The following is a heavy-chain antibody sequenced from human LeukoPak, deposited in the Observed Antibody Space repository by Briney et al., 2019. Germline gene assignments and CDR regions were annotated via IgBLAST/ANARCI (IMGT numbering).Heavy chain of an antibody. V-gene: IGHV1-69*04. J-gene: IGHJ4*02. CDR3: ARDYYYGSGSSFLDY. CDR2: IIPILGIA. CDR1: GGTFSSYA. Sequence: ASVKVSCKASGGTFSSYAISWVRQAPGQGLEWMGRIIPILGIANYAQKFQGRVTITADKSTSTAYMELSSLRSEDPAGYYCARDYYYGSGSSFLDYWGQGTLVTVSS. D-gene: IGHD3-10*01.